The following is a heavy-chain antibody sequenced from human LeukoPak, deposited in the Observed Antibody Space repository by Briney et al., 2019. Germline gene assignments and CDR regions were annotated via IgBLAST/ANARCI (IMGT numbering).Heavy chain of an antibody. V-gene: IGHV3-23*01. D-gene: IGHD3-10*01. J-gene: IGHJ6*02. CDR3: ASYYYGSGSYYPPYYYYYGMDV. Sequence: DSVKGRFTISRDNSKNTLYLQMNSLRAEDTAVYYCASYYYGSGSYYPPYYYYYGMDVWGQGTTVTVSS.